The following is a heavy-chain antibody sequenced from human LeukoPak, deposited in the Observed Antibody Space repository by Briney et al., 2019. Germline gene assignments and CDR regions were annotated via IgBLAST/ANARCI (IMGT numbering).Heavy chain of an antibody. J-gene: IGHJ4*02. Sequence: ASVKVSCKASGYTFTGYYMHWVRQAPGQGLEWMGWINPNSGGTNYAQKFQGRVTMTRDTSISTAYMELSRLRSDDTAVYYCAREVKVVVASYYYFDYWGQGTLVTVSS. CDR2: INPNSGGT. D-gene: IGHD2-15*01. CDR1: GYTFTGYY. CDR3: AREVKVVVASYYYFDY. V-gene: IGHV1-2*02.